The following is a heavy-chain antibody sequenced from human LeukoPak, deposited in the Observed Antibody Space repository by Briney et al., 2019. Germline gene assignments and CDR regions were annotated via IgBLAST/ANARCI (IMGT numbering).Heavy chain of an antibody. Sequence: SETLSLTCTVSGGSINSGGYYWSWIRQHPGKGLEWIGYIYYSGSTYYNPSLKSRVTISVDTSKNQFSLKLSSVTAADTAVYYCARHTPAAGTDNWFDPWGQGTLVTVSS. CDR3: ARHTPAAGTDNWFDP. CDR1: GGSINSGGYY. CDR2: IYYSGST. D-gene: IGHD6-13*01. J-gene: IGHJ5*02. V-gene: IGHV4-31*03.